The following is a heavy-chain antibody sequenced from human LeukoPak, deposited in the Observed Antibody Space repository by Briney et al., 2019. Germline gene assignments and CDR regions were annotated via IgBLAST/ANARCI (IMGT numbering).Heavy chain of an antibody. J-gene: IGHJ4*02. D-gene: IGHD2-2*02. CDR3: ARGGTGKKEGACSSTSCYTDY. CDR2: INHSGST. V-gene: IGHV4-39*07. CDR1: GDSITSGSYY. Sequence: SETLSLTCTVSGDSITSGSYYWAWIRQHPGKGLEWIGEINHSGSTNYNPSLKSRVTISVDTSKNQFSLKLGSVTAADTAVYYCARGGTGKKEGACSSTSCYTDYWGQGTLVTVSS.